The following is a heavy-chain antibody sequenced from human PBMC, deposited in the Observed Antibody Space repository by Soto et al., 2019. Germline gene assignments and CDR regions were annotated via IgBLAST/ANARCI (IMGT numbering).Heavy chain of an antibody. CDR2: ISYRGST. V-gene: IGHV4-59*01. CDR3: ASSGIVGREVNTWFDP. J-gene: IGHJ5*02. D-gene: IGHD3-22*01. CDR1: AGSITTSY. Sequence: SETLSLSCTVSAGSITTSYWSWIRKTLGKALEWIGYISYRGSTNYNPSLKSRLTISIDTSKSQISLKLTSMTTADTAVYYCASSGIVGREVNTWFDPWGQGTLVTVSS.